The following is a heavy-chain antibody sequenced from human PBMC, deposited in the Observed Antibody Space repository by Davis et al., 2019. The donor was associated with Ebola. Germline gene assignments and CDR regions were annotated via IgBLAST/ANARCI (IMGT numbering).Heavy chain of an antibody. J-gene: IGHJ5*02. V-gene: IGHV4-4*07. CDR1: GGSISSYS. D-gene: IGHD4-23*01. CDR2: IYASGST. CDR3: ARGGYGGGNWFDP. Sequence: PSETLSLTCIVSGGSISSYSWSWIRQPAGKGLEWIGRIYASGSTNYNPSLTSRVTMSVDTSKNQFSLNLSFVSVADTAVYYCARGGYGGGNWFDPWGQGALVTVSS.